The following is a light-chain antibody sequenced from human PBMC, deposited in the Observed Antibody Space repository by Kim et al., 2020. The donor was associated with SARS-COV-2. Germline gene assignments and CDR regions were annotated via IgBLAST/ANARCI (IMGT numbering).Light chain of an antibody. CDR3: SSFTTRSTLV. CDR1: SSNIGSYNY. Sequence: GQSISISCTGTSSNIGSYNYVSWHQQHPGNAPKLMIYDVNKRPSGISIRFSGSKSGSTASLTISGLQAEDEADYYCSSFTTRSTLVFGGGTKVTVL. J-gene: IGLJ3*02. V-gene: IGLV2-14*03. CDR2: DVN.